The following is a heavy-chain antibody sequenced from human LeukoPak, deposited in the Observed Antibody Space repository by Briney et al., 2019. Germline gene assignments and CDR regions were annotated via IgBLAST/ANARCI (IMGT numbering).Heavy chain of an antibody. CDR2: ISSSSSYI. CDR3: ARDAYGRFGELFY. CDR1: GFTVSSNY. V-gene: IGHV3-21*01. D-gene: IGHD3-10*01. J-gene: IGHJ4*02. Sequence: GGSLRLSCAASGFTVSSNYMSWVRQAPGKGLEWVSSISSSSSYIYYADSVKGRFTISRDNAKNSLYLQMNSLRAEDTAVYYCARDAYGRFGELFYGGQGTLVTVSS.